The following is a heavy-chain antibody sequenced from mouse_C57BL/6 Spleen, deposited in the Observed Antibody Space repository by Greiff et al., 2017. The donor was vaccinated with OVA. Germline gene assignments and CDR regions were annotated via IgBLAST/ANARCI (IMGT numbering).Heavy chain of an antibody. J-gene: IGHJ2*01. Sequence: EVQLQQSGPELVKPGASVKISCKASGYTFTDYYMNWVKQSHGKSLEWIGDINPNNGGTSYNQKFKGKATLTVDKSSSTAYMELRSLTSEDSAVYYCARLRDYYGSSLYYFDYWGQGTTLTVSS. CDR3: ARLRDYYGSSLYYFDY. CDR1: GYTFTDYY. CDR2: INPNNGGT. D-gene: IGHD1-1*01. V-gene: IGHV1-26*01.